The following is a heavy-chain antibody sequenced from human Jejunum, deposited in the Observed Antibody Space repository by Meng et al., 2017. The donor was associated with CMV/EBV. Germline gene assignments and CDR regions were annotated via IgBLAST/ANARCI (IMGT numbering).Heavy chain of an antibody. J-gene: IGHJ4*02. D-gene: IGHD2-2*01. CDR1: SISSSSYY. CDR2: INYSGTT. CDR3: ARGCYTSSCSRGFFDY. V-gene: IGHV4-39*07. Sequence: SISSSSYYWAWVRQPPGKGLEWIGSINYSGTTYYNPSLRSRVTISLDTSRKQFSLKLNSVTAADTAVYHCARGCYTSSCSRGFFDYWGQGTLVTVSS.